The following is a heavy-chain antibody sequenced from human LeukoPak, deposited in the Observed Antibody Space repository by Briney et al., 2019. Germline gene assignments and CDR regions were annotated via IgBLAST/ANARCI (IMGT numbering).Heavy chain of an antibody. V-gene: IGHV3-23*01. CDR1: GFTFSSYA. J-gene: IGHJ4*02. Sequence: GGSLRLSCAASGFTFSSYAMSWVRQAPGKGLEWVSAISGSGGSTYYADSVKGRFTISRDDSKDTLYLQMNSLRAEDTAVYYCASGYSGYDYYFDYWGQGTLVTVSS. CDR3: ASGYSGYDYYFDY. CDR2: ISGSGGST. D-gene: IGHD5-12*01.